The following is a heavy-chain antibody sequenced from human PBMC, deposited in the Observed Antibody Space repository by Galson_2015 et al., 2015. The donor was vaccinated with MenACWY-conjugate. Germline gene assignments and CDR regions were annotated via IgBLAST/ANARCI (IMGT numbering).Heavy chain of an antibody. CDR3: ARKGPNGRPPDGFDI. D-gene: IGHD2-8*01. V-gene: IGHV3-74*01. Sequence: SLRLSCAASGFSFSSYWMHWVRQLPGKGPVWVSRINSDGSSTSYADSVKGRFTISRDNTKNTLYLQMSSLRAEDTVVYYCARKGPNGRPPDGFDIWGQGTMVTVSS. J-gene: IGHJ3*02. CDR2: INSDGSST. CDR1: GFSFSSYW.